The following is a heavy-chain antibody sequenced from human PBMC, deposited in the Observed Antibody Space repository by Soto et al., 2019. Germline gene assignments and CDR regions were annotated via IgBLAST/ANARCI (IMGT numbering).Heavy chain of an antibody. CDR1: GGSISTSSYF. Sequence: PSETLSLTCTVSGGSISTSSYFWGWIRQPPGKGLEWIGSIYYSGSTYYNPSLKSRVTISVDTSKKQFSLKLSSVTAADTAVYYCARDYDSSGDYWGQGTLVTVS. CDR2: IYYSGST. J-gene: IGHJ4*02. CDR3: ARDYDSSGDY. D-gene: IGHD3-22*01. V-gene: IGHV4-39*01.